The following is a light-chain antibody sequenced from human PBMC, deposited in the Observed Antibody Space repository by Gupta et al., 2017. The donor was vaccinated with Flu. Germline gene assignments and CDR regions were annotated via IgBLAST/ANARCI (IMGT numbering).Light chain of an antibody. CDR3: QQYGSSPAFS. Sequence: VLPQSPGSLSLSPGERATLSCRASQTVAGSFLAWYQQQPGQAPRLLIYGASTRAAGIPDRFSGSVSGTDFTLTISRLEPEDFAVYYCQQYGSSPAFSFGQGTKLE. J-gene: IGKJ2*01. V-gene: IGKV3-20*01. CDR2: GAS. CDR1: QTVAGSF.